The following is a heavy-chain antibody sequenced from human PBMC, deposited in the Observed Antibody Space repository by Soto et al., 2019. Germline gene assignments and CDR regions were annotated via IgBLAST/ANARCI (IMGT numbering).Heavy chain of an antibody. Sequence: GGSLRLSCVGSGSTFLFYMLRCVSQAPGKGLVWVALMYTHGTNSYCAYSVRVRLTITRDNAKSTTYLQRNSLRAEDTAVYYCVRRNTGYGNFDSWGQATLSTVSS. CDR2: MYTHGTNS. CDR1: GSTFLFYM. V-gene: IGHV3-74*01. CDR3: VRRNTGYGNFDS. J-gene: IGHJ4*02. D-gene: IGHD5-12*01.